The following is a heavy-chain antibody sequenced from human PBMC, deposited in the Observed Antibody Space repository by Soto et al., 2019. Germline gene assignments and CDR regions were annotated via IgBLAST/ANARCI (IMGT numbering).Heavy chain of an antibody. Sequence: EVQLVESGGGLVQSGGSLRLSCVASGFTFSNYWMTWVRQAPGKGLEWVANIKRDGSETYLVDSVRGRFTISRDNAKNSLYLQVNSRGAEDTAVYYGAKDDNYCAGGICYDVFDIWGQGTMVTVSS. J-gene: IGHJ3*02. CDR3: AKDDNYCAGGICYDVFDI. CDR1: GFTFSNYW. V-gene: IGHV3-7*05. D-gene: IGHD2-8*02. CDR2: IKRDGSET.